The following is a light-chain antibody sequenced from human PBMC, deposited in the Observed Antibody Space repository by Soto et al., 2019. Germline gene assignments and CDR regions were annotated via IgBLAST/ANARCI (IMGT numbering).Light chain of an antibody. CDR3: QHYGGSPT. CDR2: DTS. Sequence: VLTKSPGTLSLSPGHRATLSCRASQTVGSSYLDWYQQKPGQAPRLLIYDTSNRATGIPDRFSGSGSGTDFTLIISRLEPEDFAMYYCQHYGGSPTFGGVTKVDIK. CDR1: QTVGSSY. J-gene: IGKJ4*01. V-gene: IGKV3-20*01.